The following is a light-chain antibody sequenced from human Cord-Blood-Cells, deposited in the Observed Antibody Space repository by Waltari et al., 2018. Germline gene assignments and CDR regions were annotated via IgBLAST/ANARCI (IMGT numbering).Light chain of an antibody. CDR1: SSNIGSNY. Sequence: QSVLTQPPPASGTPGQRVTISCSGSSSNIGSNYVYWYQPLPGTAPQLLIYRNNQRPSGGPDRFSGSKSGTSASLAISGLRSEDEADYYCAAWDDSLRGPVFGGGTKLTVL. CDR3: AAWDDSLRGPV. V-gene: IGLV1-47*01. CDR2: RNN. J-gene: IGLJ3*02.